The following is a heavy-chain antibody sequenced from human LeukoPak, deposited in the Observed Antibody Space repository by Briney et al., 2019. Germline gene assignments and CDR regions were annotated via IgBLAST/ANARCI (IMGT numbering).Heavy chain of an antibody. CDR2: IYTCGST. J-gene: IGHJ4*02. CDR1: GGSISRYY. V-gene: IGHV4-4*09. D-gene: IGHD1-26*01. Sequence: PSETLSLTCTVSGGSISRYYWSWIRQPPGKGLEGIGYIYTCGSTNYNPSLKSRVTISVDTSKNQFSLKLSSVTAADTAVYYCARRQWELLNFDYWGQGTLVTVSS. CDR3: ARRQWELLNFDY.